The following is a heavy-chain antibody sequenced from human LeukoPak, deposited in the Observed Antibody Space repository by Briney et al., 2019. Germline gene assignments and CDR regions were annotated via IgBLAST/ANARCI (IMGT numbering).Heavy chain of an antibody. Sequence: GESLGLSCAASGFTFDDYAMHWVRQAPGKGLEWVSSISWNSGTIGYAESVKGRFTISRDNAKNSLYLQMNSLRAEAMALYYCAKDLYRGEDTAMVTFDYWGQGTLVTVSS. CDR3: AKDLYRGEDTAMVTFDY. CDR1: GFTFDDYA. J-gene: IGHJ4*02. CDR2: ISWNSGTI. V-gene: IGHV3-9*03. D-gene: IGHD5-18*01.